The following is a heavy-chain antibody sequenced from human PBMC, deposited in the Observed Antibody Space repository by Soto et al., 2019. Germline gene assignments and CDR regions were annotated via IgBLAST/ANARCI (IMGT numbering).Heavy chain of an antibody. V-gene: IGHV3-23*01. Sequence: PGGSLRLSCAASGFTFSSYAMSWVRQAPGKGLEWVSAISGSGGSTYYAGSVKGRFTISRDNSKNTLYLQMNSLRAEDTAVYYCAKDFSSSWYTENFQHWGQGTLVTVSS. J-gene: IGHJ1*01. CDR3: AKDFSSSWYTENFQH. D-gene: IGHD6-13*01. CDR2: ISGSGGST. CDR1: GFTFSSYA.